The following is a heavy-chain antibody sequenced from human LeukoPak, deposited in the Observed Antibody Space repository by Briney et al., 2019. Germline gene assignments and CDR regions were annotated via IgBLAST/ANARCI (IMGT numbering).Heavy chain of an antibody. Sequence: PGGSLRLSCAASGFTFSNYKMNWVRQAPGKRLEQVSYISSSGSIIYYSDSVKGRFTISRDNAKNSLCLQMNSLRAEDTAVYYCAKDRPKWSSSSWRDPFDIWGQGTMVTVSS. J-gene: IGHJ3*02. CDR2: ISSSGSII. V-gene: IGHV3-48*03. CDR3: AKDRPKWSSSSWRDPFDI. D-gene: IGHD6-13*01. CDR1: GFTFSNYK.